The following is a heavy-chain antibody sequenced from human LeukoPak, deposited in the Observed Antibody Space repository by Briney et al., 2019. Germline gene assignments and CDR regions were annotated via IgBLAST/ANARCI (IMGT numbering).Heavy chain of an antibody. CDR3: ARAALQLWLHPDY. V-gene: IGHV4-30-4*08. Sequence: SETLSLTCTVSGGSISSGDYYWRWIRQPRGKGLEWIGYIYYSGSTYYNPSLKSRVTISVDTSKNQFSLKLSSVTAADTAVYYCARAALQLWLHPDYWGQGTLVTVSS. CDR1: GGSISSGDYY. D-gene: IGHD5-18*01. J-gene: IGHJ4*02. CDR2: IYYSGST.